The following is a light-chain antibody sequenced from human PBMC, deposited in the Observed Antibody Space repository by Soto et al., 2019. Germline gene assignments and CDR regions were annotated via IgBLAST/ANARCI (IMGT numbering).Light chain of an antibody. CDR1: QSVTTN. Sequence: EVVMTQSPATLSVSPGERVTFSCRASQSVTTNLAWYQHKPGQSPSLLIYATSSRATGIPDRFSGSGSGTDFSLTISRLEPEDFAVYYCQQYGSSPRTFGQGTKVDIK. CDR3: QQYGSSPRT. J-gene: IGKJ1*01. CDR2: ATS. V-gene: IGKV3-20*01.